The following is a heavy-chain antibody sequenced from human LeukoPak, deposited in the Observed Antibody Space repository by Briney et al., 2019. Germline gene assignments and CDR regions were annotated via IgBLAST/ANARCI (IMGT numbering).Heavy chain of an antibody. J-gene: IGHJ4*02. D-gene: IGHD3-22*01. CDR1: GFTFSSYA. Sequence: GGSLRLSCAASGFTFSSYAMHWVRQAPGKGLEWVAVISYDGSNKYYADSVKGRFTISRDNSKNTLYLQMNSLRAEDTAVYYCARDPYYYASSGYYGYWGQGTLVTVSS. CDR3: ARDPYYYASSGYYGY. CDR2: ISYDGSNK. V-gene: IGHV3-30*04.